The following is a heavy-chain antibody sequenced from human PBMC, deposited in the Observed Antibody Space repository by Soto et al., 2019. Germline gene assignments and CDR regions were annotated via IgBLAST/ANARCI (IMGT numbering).Heavy chain of an antibody. CDR1: GYTFTSYG. CDR3: ARDSRTTGTTLIDY. Sequence: QVQLVQSGAEVKKPGASVKVSCKASGYTFTSYGISWVRQAPGQGLEWMGWISAYNGNTNYAQKLQGRVTMTTDTSTSSAYMELRSLRSDDTAVYDGARDSRTTGTTLIDYWGQGTLVTVSS. V-gene: IGHV1-18*01. CDR2: ISAYNGNT. D-gene: IGHD1-1*01. J-gene: IGHJ4*02.